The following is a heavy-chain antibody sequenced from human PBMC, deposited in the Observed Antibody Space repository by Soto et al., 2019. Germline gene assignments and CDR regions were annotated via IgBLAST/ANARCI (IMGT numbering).Heavy chain of an antibody. CDR2: ISAYNGNT. D-gene: IGHD2-21*02. Sequence: ASVKVSCKASGYTFTSYGISWVRQAPGQGLEWMGWISAYNGNTNYAQKLQGRVTMTTDTSTSTAYMELRSLRSDDTAVYYCASLCGGDCYSSSYYYYGMDVWGQGTTVTVSS. CDR3: ASLCGGDCYSSSYYYYGMDV. V-gene: IGHV1-18*01. CDR1: GYTFTSYG. J-gene: IGHJ6*02.